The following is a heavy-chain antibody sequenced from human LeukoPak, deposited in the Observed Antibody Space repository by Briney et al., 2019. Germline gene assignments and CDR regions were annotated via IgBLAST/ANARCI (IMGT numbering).Heavy chain of an antibody. CDR1: GGSIGRTTDY. V-gene: IGHV4-39*01. D-gene: IGHD2-2*02. CDR3: ARHKGCGTSCYRGWFDP. Sequence: SETLSLTCAVSGGSIGRTTDYWGWIRQPPGKGLEWIGSMHHSGSTYYNPSHKSRVSMFVDTSKNHFSLKLSAVTAADTAVYYCARHKGCGTSCYRGWFDPWGQGTLVTVSS. J-gene: IGHJ5*02. CDR2: MHHSGST.